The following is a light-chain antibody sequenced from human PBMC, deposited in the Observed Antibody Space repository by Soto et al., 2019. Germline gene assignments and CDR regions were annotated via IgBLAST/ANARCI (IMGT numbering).Light chain of an antibody. V-gene: IGKV1D-8*02. CDR1: QGISSY. Sequence: IWMTQSPSLLSSSTVDIFNISCRMSQGISSYLAWYQPKPGKAPALLVYDASILESGVPSRLSGSGSGTEFTLTISSLQPDDFATYYCQLYNSYETFGQGTK. J-gene: IGKJ1*01. CDR2: DAS. CDR3: QLYNSYET.